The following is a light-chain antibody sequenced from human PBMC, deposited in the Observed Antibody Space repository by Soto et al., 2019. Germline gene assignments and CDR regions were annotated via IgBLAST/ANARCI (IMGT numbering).Light chain of an antibody. V-gene: IGLV2-14*01. J-gene: IGLJ1*01. CDR1: SSDVGGYNY. CDR2: DVS. CDR3: SSYTSSSTLYV. Sequence: QSALTQPASVSGSPGQSITISCTGTSSDVGGYNYVSCYQQHPGKAPKLMIYDVSNRPSGVSNRFSGSKSGNTASLTISGLQAEDEADYYCSSYTSSSTLYVFVTGTKLTVL.